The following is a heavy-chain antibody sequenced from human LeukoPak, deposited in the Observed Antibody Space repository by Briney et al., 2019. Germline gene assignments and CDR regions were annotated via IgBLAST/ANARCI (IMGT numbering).Heavy chain of an antibody. V-gene: IGHV3-23*01. D-gene: IGHD3-10*01. CDR1: GFTVSSNY. J-gene: IGHJ4*02. Sequence: PGGSLRLSCAASGFTVSSNYMSWVRQAPGKGLEWVSAISGSGGSTYYADSVKGRFTISRDNSKNTLYLQMNSLRAEDTAVYYCAKGGKYGSGSYDYFDYWGQGTLVTVSS. CDR2: ISGSGGST. CDR3: AKGGKYGSGSYDYFDY.